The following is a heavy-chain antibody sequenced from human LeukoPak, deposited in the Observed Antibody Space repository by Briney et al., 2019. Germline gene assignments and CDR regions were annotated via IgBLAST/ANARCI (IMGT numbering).Heavy chain of an antibody. J-gene: IGHJ4*02. D-gene: IGHD1-14*01. V-gene: IGHV3-23*01. Sequence: GGSLRLSCAASGFTFSGYAMSWVRLAPGKGLEWVSAITAGGDGTYYADSVKGRFIISRDNLKNMVFLQMNSLRAEDTATYYCAKSHASIRNVYDYWGQGTLVTVSS. CDR1: GFTFSGYA. CDR3: AKSHASIRNVYDY. CDR2: ITAGGDGT.